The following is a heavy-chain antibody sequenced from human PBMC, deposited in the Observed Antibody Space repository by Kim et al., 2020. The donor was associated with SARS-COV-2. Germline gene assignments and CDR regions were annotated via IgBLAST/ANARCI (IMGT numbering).Heavy chain of an antibody. CDR1: GFTVSSNY. D-gene: IGHD3-3*01. CDR3: ARDSLGFWSGSRAFDI. V-gene: IGHV3-53*01. CDR2: IYSGGST. J-gene: IGHJ3*02. Sequence: GGSLRLSCAASGFTVSSNYMSWVRQAPGKGLEWVSVIYSGGSTYYADSVKGRFTISRDNSKNTLYLQMNSLRAEDTAVYYCARDSLGFWSGSRAFDIWGQGTMVTVSS.